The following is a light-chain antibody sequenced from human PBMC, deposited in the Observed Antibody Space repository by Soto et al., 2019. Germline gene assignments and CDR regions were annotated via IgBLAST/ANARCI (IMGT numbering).Light chain of an antibody. J-gene: IGKJ5*01. V-gene: IGKV3-15*01. CDR3: QQYNGWPIT. CDR2: GAS. CDR1: QSVGNN. Sequence: EIVMTQSPGTPSVSPGERVTPSCRASQSVGNNLAWHQQKPGQAPRLLIYGASTRATGFPARFSGSGSGTEFTLTISSLQSEDFAVYYCQQYNGWPITFGQGTRLEIK.